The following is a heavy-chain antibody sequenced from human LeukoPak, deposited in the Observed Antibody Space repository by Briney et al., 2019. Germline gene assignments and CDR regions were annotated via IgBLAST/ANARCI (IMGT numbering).Heavy chain of an antibody. CDR1: GFTFSSYG. D-gene: IGHD5-24*01. V-gene: IGHV3-30*03. CDR3: ARQMATILDGILDY. J-gene: IGHJ4*02. Sequence: VGSLRLSCAASGFTFSSYGMHWVRQAPGKGLEWVAVISYDGSNKYYADSVKGRFTISRDNSKNTLYLQMNSLKTEDTALYYCARQMATILDGILDYWGQGTLVTVSS. CDR2: ISYDGSNK.